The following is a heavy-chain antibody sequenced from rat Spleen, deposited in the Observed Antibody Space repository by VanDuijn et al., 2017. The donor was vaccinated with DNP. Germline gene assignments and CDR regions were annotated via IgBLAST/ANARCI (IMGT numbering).Heavy chain of an antibody. Sequence: QVQLKESGPGLVQPSQTLSLTCTVSGFSLTSYNVHWVRQPTGKGLEWMGIIWTGGSTDYNSALKSRLSISRDTSKSQVFLKMNSLQTEDIATYYCARASSGGYSPHAMDAWGQGTSVTVSS. J-gene: IGHJ4*01. CDR1: GFSLTSYN. CDR2: IWTGGST. CDR3: ARASSGGYSPHAMDA. D-gene: IGHD1-11*01. V-gene: IGHV2-30*01.